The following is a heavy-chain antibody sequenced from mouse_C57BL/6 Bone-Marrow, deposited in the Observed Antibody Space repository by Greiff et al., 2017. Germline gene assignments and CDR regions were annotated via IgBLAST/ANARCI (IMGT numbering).Heavy chain of an antibody. CDR3: TFYDGYYRGYAMDY. CDR2: IYPGNSDT. J-gene: IGHJ4*01. V-gene: IGHV1-5*01. D-gene: IGHD2-3*01. Sequence: VHVKQSGTVLARPGASVKMSCKTSGYTFTSYWMHWVKQRPGQGLEWIGAIYPGNSDTSYNQKFKGKAKLTAVTSASTAYMELSSLTNEDSAVYYCTFYDGYYRGYAMDYWGQGTSVTVSS. CDR1: GYTFTSYW.